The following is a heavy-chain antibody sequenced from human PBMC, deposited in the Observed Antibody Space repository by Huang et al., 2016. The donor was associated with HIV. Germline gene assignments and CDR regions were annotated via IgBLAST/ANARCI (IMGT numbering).Heavy chain of an antibody. D-gene: IGHD2-15*01. J-gene: IGHJ2*01. V-gene: IGHV4-34*02. CDR1: GGSFSGYY. CDR3: ARVRLMSWIAARDWFVDL. CDR2: INQNGST. Sequence: QMQLQQWGAGLLKHSETLSLTCALYGGSFSGYYWSWTRQPPGKGLEWIGEINQNGSTNYNPTLKSRVSISVETSKNQFSLKLSSVTDADTAVYYCARVRLMSWIAARDWFVDLWGRGTLVTVSS.